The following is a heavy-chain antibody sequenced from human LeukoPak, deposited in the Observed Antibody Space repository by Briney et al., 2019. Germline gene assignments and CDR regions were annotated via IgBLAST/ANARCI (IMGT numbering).Heavy chain of an antibody. CDR3: ARDLVYGYSSNWG. CDR2: ISSSRRYI. V-gene: IGHV3-21*01. J-gene: IGHJ4*02. Sequence: PGGSLRLSCAASGFTFSSYGMHWVRQAPGKGLEWVSSISSSRRYIYYADSVKGRFTISRDNAKNSLYLQMNSLRAEDTAVYYCARDLVYGYSSNWGWGQGTLVTVSS. D-gene: IGHD6-13*01. CDR1: GFTFSSYG.